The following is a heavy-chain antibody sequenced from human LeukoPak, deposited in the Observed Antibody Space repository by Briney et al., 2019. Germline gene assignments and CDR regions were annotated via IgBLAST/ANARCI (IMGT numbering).Heavy chain of an antibody. CDR2: IYYSGST. Sequence: SETQSLTCTVSGGSISIYYWSWIRPPPGKGLEWIGYIYYSGSTNYNPSLKGRVTISVDTSKNQFSLKLSSVTAADTAVYYCARNNWFDPWGQGTLVTVSS. V-gene: IGHV4-59*01. J-gene: IGHJ5*02. CDR3: ARNNWFDP. CDR1: GGSISIYY.